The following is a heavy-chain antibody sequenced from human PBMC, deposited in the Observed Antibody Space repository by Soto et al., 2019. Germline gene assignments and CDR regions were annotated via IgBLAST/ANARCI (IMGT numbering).Heavy chain of an antibody. J-gene: IGHJ3*02. CDR3: AKSWSGSHGAFDM. V-gene: IGHV3-30*18. CDR2: ISYDGSNQ. D-gene: IGHD2-8*02. CDR1: GFIFSTYG. Sequence: QVQLVESGGDVVQPGRSLRLSCAASGFIFSTYGMHWVRQAPGKGLEWVAVISYDGSNQYYEDSVKGRFTISRDNSKNTLYLQMNSLRVEDTAVYYCAKSWSGSHGAFDMWGQGTMVTVSA.